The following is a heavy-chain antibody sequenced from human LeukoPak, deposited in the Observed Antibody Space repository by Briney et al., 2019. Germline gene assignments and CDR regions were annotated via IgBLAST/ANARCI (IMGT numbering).Heavy chain of an antibody. Sequence: ASVKVSCKASGYTFTSYYMHWVRQAPGQGLEWMGIINPSGGSTSYAHTFQGRVTITRDTSTSTVYMELSSLRSEDTAVYYCAREIVVVVTRQTWFDPWGQGTLVTVSS. V-gene: IGHV1-46*01. CDR2: INPSGGST. J-gene: IGHJ5*02. CDR1: GYTFTSYY. D-gene: IGHD2-15*01. CDR3: AREIVVVVTRQTWFDP.